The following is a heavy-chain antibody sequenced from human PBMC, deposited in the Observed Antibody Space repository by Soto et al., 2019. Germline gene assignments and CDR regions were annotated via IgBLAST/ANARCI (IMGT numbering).Heavy chain of an antibody. CDR2: ISHGATRK. Sequence: PGGSLRLSCAASRFTFSYYGMHWVGQSPGKGLEWVAGISHGATRKSYSDSVKGRFIISRDNSKKMLYLQLNSLRREDTAVYYCAKDWVGGSNRYQLDYWGRGTLVTVSS. D-gene: IGHD4-4*01. V-gene: IGHV3-30*18. CDR1: RFTFSYYG. J-gene: IGHJ4*02. CDR3: AKDWVGGSNRYQLDY.